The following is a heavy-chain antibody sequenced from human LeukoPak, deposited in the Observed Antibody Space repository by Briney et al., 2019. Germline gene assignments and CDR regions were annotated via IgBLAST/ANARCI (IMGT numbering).Heavy chain of an antibody. J-gene: IGHJ6*03. Sequence: PGGSLRLSCAASGFTFSSYWMHWVRQAPGKGLVWVSRINTDGSSTSYADSVKGRFTISRDNAKNTLYLQMNSLRAEDTAVYYCARGYHGVAASDMDVWSKGTTVTVSS. CDR1: GFTFSSYW. CDR3: ARGYHGVAASDMDV. CDR2: INTDGSST. V-gene: IGHV3-74*01. D-gene: IGHD6-13*01.